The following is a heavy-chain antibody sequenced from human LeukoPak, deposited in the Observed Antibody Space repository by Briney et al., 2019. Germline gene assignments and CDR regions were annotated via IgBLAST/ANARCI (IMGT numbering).Heavy chain of an antibody. CDR3: ARDSYASYYYYGMDV. Sequence: PSETLSLTCTVSGGSISSYYWSWIRQPPGKGLEWIGCIYYSGSTNYNPSLKSRVTISVDTSKNQFSLKLSSVTAADTAVYYCARDSYASYYYYGMDVWGQGTTVTVSS. D-gene: IGHD2-2*01. CDR1: GGSISSYY. J-gene: IGHJ6*02. CDR2: IYYSGST. V-gene: IGHV4-59*01.